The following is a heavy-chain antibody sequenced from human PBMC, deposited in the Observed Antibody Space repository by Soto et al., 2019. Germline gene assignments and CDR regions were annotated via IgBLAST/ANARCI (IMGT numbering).Heavy chain of an antibody. J-gene: IGHJ4*01. Sequence: SETKRLPWGVAGGSSSCLGDCWSWIRQPPGKGLEWIGYMYHSGSTYYNPSLKSRVTISIDRSKNQFSLKLISVPAADTGVYDSAPVPDYLRHGILDTVFS. V-gene: IGHV4-30-2*01. CDR1: GGSSSCLGDC. CDR2: MYHSGST. CDR3: APVPDY.